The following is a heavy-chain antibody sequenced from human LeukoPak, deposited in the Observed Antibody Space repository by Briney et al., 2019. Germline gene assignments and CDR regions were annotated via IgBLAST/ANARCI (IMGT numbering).Heavy chain of an antibody. Sequence: GGSLRLSCAASGFTFSSYTMSWVRQAPGKGLEWVAVISYDGSNKYYADSVKGRFTISRDNSKNTLYLQMNSLRAEDTAVYYRARDIFYHQWLEPYYYYYGMDVWGQGTTVTVSS. CDR1: GFTFSSYT. CDR2: ISYDGSNK. D-gene: IGHD6-19*01. J-gene: IGHJ6*02. V-gene: IGHV3-30-3*01. CDR3: ARDIFYHQWLEPYYYYYGMDV.